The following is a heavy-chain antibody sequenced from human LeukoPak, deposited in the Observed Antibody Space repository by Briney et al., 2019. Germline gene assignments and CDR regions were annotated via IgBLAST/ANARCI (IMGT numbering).Heavy chain of an antibody. J-gene: IGHJ3*02. CDR2: ISAYNGNT. CDR1: GYTFTSYG. CDR3: ATVVPMTTVTTYAFDI. Sequence: ASVKVSCKASGYTFTSYGISWVRQAPGQGLEWMGWISAYNGNTNYAQKFQGRVTMTEDTSPDTAYMELSSLRSEDTAVYYCATVVPMTTVTTYAFDIWGQGTMVTVSS. D-gene: IGHD4-17*01. V-gene: IGHV1-18*01.